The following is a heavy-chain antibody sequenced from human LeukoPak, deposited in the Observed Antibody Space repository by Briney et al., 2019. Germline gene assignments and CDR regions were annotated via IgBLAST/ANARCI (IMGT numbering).Heavy chain of an antibody. CDR1: GFTFSSYA. V-gene: IGHV3-30*04. D-gene: IGHD3-22*01. CDR3: ARAKRPRRYYYDSSGSVAYYFDY. J-gene: IGHJ4*02. CDR2: ISYDGSNK. Sequence: GGSLRLSCAASGFTFSSYAMHWVRQAPGKGLEWVAVISYDGSNKYYADSVKGRFTISRDNSKNTLYLQMNSLRAEDTAVYYCARAKRPRRYYYDSSGSVAYYFDYWGQGTQVTVSS.